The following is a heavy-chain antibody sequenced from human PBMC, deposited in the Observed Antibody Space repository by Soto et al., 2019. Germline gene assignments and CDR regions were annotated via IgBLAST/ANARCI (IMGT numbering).Heavy chain of an antibody. CDR3: AIDSGSYYDAFDI. CDR1: GYTFTSYY. D-gene: IGHD1-26*01. V-gene: IGHV1-46*01. J-gene: IGHJ3*02. CDR2: INPSGGST. Sequence: ASVKVSCKASGYTFTSYYMHWVRQAPGQGLEWMGIINPSGGSTSYAQKFQGRVTMTRDTSTSTAYMELSSLRSEDTAVYYCAIDSGSYYDAFDIWGQGTMVTVSS.